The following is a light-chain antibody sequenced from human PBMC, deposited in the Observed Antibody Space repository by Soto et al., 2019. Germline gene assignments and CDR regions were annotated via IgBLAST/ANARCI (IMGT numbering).Light chain of an antibody. Sequence: DVVMTQSPLSLPVTLGQPASISCRSSQSLLYSDGNTYLNWFHQRPGQSPRRLIYKVSNRDSGVPDRFSGSGSGTAFTLKISRVEAEDVGVYYCMEGTHWPYAFGQGTKLEIK. V-gene: IGKV2-30*01. J-gene: IGKJ2*01. CDR1: QSLLYSDGNTY. CDR3: MEGTHWPYA. CDR2: KVS.